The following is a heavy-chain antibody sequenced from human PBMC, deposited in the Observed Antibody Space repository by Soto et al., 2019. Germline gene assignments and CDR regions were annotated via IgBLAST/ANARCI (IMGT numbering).Heavy chain of an antibody. CDR3: ARDLPTMDV. CDR1: GGTYSSNT. J-gene: IGHJ6*02. CDR2: IIPILGIA. Sequence: TSVKVTCKDSGGTYSSNTSSWVRQAPGQGLEWMGRIIPILGIANYAQKLQGRVTMTTDTSTSTAYMELRSLRSDDTAVYYCARDLPTMDVWGQGTTVTVSS. V-gene: IGHV1-69*04.